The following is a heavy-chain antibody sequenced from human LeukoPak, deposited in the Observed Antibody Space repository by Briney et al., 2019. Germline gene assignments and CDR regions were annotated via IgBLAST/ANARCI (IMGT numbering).Heavy chain of an antibody. D-gene: IGHD5-24*01. CDR3: ARDKGRDGYGMDV. Sequence: SVKVSCTASGGTFSSYAISWVRQAPGQGLEWMGRIIPILGIANYAQKFQGRVTITADKSTSTAYMELSSLRSEGTAVYYCARDKGRDGYGMDVWGQGTTVTVSS. CDR1: GGTFSSYA. J-gene: IGHJ6*02. V-gene: IGHV1-69*04. CDR2: IIPILGIA.